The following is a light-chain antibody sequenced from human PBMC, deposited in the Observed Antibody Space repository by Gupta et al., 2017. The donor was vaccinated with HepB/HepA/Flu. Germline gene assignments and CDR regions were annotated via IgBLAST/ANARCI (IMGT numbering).Light chain of an antibody. CDR3: QQDDSRPLT. Sequence: DIVMTQSPDSLAVSLGERATINCKSSQSVLYSSNNKNYLAWYQQKPGQPPKLLIYWASTREFGVPDRFSGSGSGTDFTLTISRLQAEDVAVYYCQQDDSRPLTFGGGTKVEIE. CDR1: QSVLYSSNNKNY. J-gene: IGKJ4*01. CDR2: WAS. V-gene: IGKV4-1*01.